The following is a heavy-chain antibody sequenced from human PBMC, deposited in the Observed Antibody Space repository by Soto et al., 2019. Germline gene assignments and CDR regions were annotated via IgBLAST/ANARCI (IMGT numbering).Heavy chain of an antibody. CDR2: TYYRSKRYN. J-gene: IGHJ6*01. CDR1: GDSVSSNSAA. CDR3: AKEQWLVGDYYYGMDV. D-gene: IGHD6-19*01. V-gene: IGHV6-1*01. Sequence: SQTLSLTCAISGDSVSSNSAAWNWIRQSPARGLEWLGRTYYRSKRYNDYAVPVKSRITVKPSTSKNQFSLQRKSVIPEYTAVYYCAKEQWLVGDYYYGMDVWGQGTTGTVSS.